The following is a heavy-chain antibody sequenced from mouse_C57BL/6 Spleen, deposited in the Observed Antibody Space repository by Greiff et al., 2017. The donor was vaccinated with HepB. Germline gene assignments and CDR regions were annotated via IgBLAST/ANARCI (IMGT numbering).Heavy chain of an antibody. Sequence: QVQLQQSGPELVKPGASVKFSCKASGYAFSSSWMNWVKQRPGKGLEWIGRIYPGDGDTNYNGKFKGKATLTADKSSSTAYMQLSSLTSEDSAVYFCARSITTVVPYYFDYWGQGTTLTVSS. CDR2: IYPGDGDT. CDR3: ARSITTVVPYYFDY. V-gene: IGHV1-82*01. J-gene: IGHJ2*01. CDR1: GYAFSSSW. D-gene: IGHD1-1*01.